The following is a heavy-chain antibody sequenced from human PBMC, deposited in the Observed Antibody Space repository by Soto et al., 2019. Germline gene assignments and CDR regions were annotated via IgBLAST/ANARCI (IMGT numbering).Heavy chain of an antibody. CDR3: ARDLRVGATIRPSFDI. D-gene: IGHD1-26*01. J-gene: IGHJ3*02. Sequence: QVQLVQSGAEVKKPGSSVKVSCKASGGTFSSYAISWVRQDPGQGLEWMGGIIPIFGTANYAQKFQGRVTITADESTSTAYLELSSLRSEDTAVYYCARDLRVGATIRPSFDIWGQGTMVTVSS. CDR2: IIPIFGTA. V-gene: IGHV1-69*01. CDR1: GGTFSSYA.